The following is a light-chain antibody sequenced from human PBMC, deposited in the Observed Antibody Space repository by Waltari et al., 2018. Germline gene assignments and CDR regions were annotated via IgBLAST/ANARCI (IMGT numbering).Light chain of an antibody. J-gene: IGKJ2*01. CDR2: KVS. Sequence: DVVMTQSPLSLPVTLGQPASISCRSTQSLVYSDGNHYLNWFQQRPGQSPRRLIYKVSNRDSGVPDRFSGSGSGTVFTLKISRLQPEDVAIYYCQQYYSSPYTFGQGTRLEIK. V-gene: IGKV2-30*01. CDR3: QQYYSSPYT. CDR1: QSLVYSDGNHY.